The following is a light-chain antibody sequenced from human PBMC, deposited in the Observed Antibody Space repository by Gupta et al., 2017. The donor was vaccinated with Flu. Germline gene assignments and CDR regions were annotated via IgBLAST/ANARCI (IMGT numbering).Light chain of an antibody. CDR1: SNDVGGSNR. V-gene: IGLV2-11*01. CDR2: DVT. CDR3: SSHAGRVTWV. J-gene: IGLJ1*01. Sequence: QPAPPQPRSVSGSPGQSVSLSCTGTSNDVGGSNRVSWYEQRPGEAPKLILYDVTERPSGVPDRFSGSKSGNTASLTISGLQADDEADYYCSSHAGRVTWVFGTGTTVTVL.